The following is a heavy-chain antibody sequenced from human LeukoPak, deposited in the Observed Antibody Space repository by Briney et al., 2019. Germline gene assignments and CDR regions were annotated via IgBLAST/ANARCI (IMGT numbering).Heavy chain of an antibody. Sequence: SETLSLTCTVSGGSISGYYWSWTRQPAGKGLEWIGRIYTSGSTNYNPSLKSRVTMSVDTSKNQFSLKLSSVTAADTAVYYCARDQYSTDRFGGGHFDYWGQGTLVTVSS. D-gene: IGHD3-16*01. CDR1: GGSISGYY. V-gene: IGHV4-4*07. J-gene: IGHJ4*02. CDR2: IYTSGST. CDR3: ARDQYSTDRFGGGHFDY.